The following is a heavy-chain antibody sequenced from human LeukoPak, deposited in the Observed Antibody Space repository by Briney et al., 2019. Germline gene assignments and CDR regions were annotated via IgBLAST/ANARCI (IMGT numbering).Heavy chain of an antibody. D-gene: IGHD3-10*01. Sequence: SETLSLTCTVSGGSISSYYWSWIRQPPGKGLEWIGYIYYSGSTNYNPSLRSRVTMSVDTSKKQISLKLSSVTAADTAVYYCARGITMVRGVIYFDYWGQGTLVTVSS. J-gene: IGHJ4*02. CDR3: ARGITMVRGVIYFDY. CDR1: GGSISSYY. CDR2: IYYSGST. V-gene: IGHV4-59*08.